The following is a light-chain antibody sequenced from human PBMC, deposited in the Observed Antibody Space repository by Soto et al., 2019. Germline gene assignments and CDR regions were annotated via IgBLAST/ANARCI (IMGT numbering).Light chain of an antibody. CDR1: SSNIGSNT. J-gene: IGLJ1*01. CDR2: SNN. V-gene: IGLV1-44*01. Sequence: QSVLTQPPSASGTPGQRVTISCSGSSSNIGSNTVNWYQQLPGTAPKLLSYSNNQRPSGVPDRFSGSKSGTSASLAISGLHSEDEADYYCAAWDDSLNGHYVFGTGTKLTVL. CDR3: AAWDDSLNGHYV.